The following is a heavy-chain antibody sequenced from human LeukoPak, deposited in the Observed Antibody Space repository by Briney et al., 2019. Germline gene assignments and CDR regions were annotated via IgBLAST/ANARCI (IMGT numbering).Heavy chain of an antibody. J-gene: IGHJ4*02. V-gene: IGHV3-7*03. CDR2: IKQDGSEK. D-gene: IGHD5-12*01. Sequence: GVSLRLSCAASRFPFNNYAMSWVRQAPGKGLEWVANIKQDGSEKYYVDSVKGRFTISRDNAKNSLYLQLNSLRAEDTAVYYCARARGGHDFDYWGQGTLVTVSS. CDR3: ARARGGHDFDY. CDR1: RFPFNNYA.